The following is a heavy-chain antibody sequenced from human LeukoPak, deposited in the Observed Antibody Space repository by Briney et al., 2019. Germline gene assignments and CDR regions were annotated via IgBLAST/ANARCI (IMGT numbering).Heavy chain of an antibody. J-gene: IGHJ4*02. Sequence: SQTLSLTCVVSGYSISSGYYWGWIRQPPGKGLDWIGSIYHSVSTYHRPSLKSRLTISVDTSKTQFSLKLSSVTAAVTAIYYCARDLGYGVHDYLGQGALVTVSS. CDR2: IYHSVST. CDR3: ARDLGYGVHDY. V-gene: IGHV4-38-2*02. D-gene: IGHD5/OR15-5a*01. CDR1: GYSISSGYY.